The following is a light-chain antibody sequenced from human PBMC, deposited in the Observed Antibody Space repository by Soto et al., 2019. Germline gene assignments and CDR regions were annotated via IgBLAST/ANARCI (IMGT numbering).Light chain of an antibody. CDR1: QSISSY. V-gene: IGKV1-39*01. Sequence: DIQMTQSPSSLSASVGDRVTITCRASQSISSYLNWYQQKPGKAPKPLIYAASSLQSGVPSRFSGSGSGTDFTLTISSLEPEDFAVYYCQQRSNWPPSITFGQGTRLEIK. CDR2: AAS. J-gene: IGKJ5*01. CDR3: QQRSNWPPSIT.